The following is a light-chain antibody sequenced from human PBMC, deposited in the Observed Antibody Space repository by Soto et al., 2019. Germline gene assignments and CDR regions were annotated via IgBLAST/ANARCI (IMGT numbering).Light chain of an antibody. CDR1: SSDVGSYNR. CDR2: EVS. J-gene: IGLJ2*01. Sequence: QSALTQPPSVSGSPGQSVTISCTGTSSDVGSYNRVSWYQQPPGTAPKLMIYEVSNRPSGVPDRFSGSKSGNTASLTISGLQAVDEADYYCSSYTSSSTSYVVFGGGTKVTVL. CDR3: SSYTSSSTSYVV. V-gene: IGLV2-18*02.